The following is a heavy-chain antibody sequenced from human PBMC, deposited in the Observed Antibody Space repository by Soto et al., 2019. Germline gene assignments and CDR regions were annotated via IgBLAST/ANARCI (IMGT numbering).Heavy chain of an antibody. CDR3: AGLEAVMITFGGVIVMKVNGMDV. Sequence: ASVKVSCKTSGYTFTTYGISWILQAPGQGLEWIAWISVYNGDTNYAQNVQGRVTMTTDTLTTTAYLELRSLRSDDTAVYYCAGLEAVMITFGGVIVMKVNGMDVWGQGTTVTVSS. J-gene: IGHJ6*02. D-gene: IGHD3-16*02. V-gene: IGHV1-18*01. CDR1: GYTFTTYG. CDR2: ISVYNGDT.